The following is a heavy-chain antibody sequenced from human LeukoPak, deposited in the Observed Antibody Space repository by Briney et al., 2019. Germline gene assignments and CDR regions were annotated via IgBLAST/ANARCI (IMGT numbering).Heavy chain of an antibody. CDR1: GFTVSSNY. V-gene: IGHV3-53*01. Sequence: GGSLRLSCAASGFTVSSNYMSWVRQAPGKGLGWVSVIYSGGSTYYADSVKGRFTISRDNSKNTLYLQMNSLRAEDTAVYYCAKVRPVSGDNPWGQGTLVTVSS. D-gene: IGHD3-9*01. CDR3: AKVRPVSGDNP. J-gene: IGHJ5*02. CDR2: IYSGGST.